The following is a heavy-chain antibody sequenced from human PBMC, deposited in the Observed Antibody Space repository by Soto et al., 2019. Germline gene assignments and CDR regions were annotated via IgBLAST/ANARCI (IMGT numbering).Heavy chain of an antibody. CDR1: GGSISSSNW. CDR2: IYHSGST. V-gene: IGHV4-4*02. J-gene: IGHJ4*02. D-gene: IGHD3-10*01. CDR3: ARVEITMVRGVIITRYFDY. Sequence: QVPLQESGPGLVKPSGTLPLTCAVSGGSISSSNWWSWVRQPPGKGLEWIGEIYHSGSTNYNPSLKSRVTISVDKSKNQFSLKLSSVTAADTAVYYCARVEITMVRGVIITRYFDYWGQGTLVTVSS.